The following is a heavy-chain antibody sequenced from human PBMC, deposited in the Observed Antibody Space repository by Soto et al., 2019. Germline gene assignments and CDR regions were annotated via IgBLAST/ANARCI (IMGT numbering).Heavy chain of an antibody. D-gene: IGHD1-26*01. Sequence: EASVKVSCKASGYTFTGYHMHWVRQAPGQGLEWMGWINPDSGGTNYAQKFQDWVTMTRDTSISTVYLELNRLRSDDTAVYYCARDRGSGYYYFGMDVWGQGTTVTVSS. CDR3: ARDRGSGYYYFGMDV. V-gene: IGHV1-2*04. J-gene: IGHJ6*02. CDR2: INPDSGGT. CDR1: GYTFTGYH.